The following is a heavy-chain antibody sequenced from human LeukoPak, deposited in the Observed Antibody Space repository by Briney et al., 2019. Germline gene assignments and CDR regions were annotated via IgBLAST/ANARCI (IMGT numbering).Heavy chain of an antibody. J-gene: IGHJ4*02. V-gene: IGHV3-48*03. CDR2: ISSSGTTI. Sequence: GSLRLSCTPSGFTFSNYEFNWVRQAPGKGLEWVSYISSSGTTIYYADSVKGRFTISRDNAKNSLYLQMNSLTADDTAVYYCSRGLLAYWGQGTLLAVSS. CDR1: GFTFSNYE. CDR3: SRGLLAY.